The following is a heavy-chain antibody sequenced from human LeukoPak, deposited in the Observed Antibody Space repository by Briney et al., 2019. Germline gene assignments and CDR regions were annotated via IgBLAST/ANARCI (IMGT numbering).Heavy chain of an antibody. CDR1: GYTFTSYD. J-gene: IGHJ4*02. CDR2: MNPNSGNT. Sequence: GASVKVSCKASGYTFTSYDINWVRQATGQGLEWMGWMNPNSGNTGYAQKFQGRVTMTRNTSISTAYMELSSLRSEDTAVYHCARGFLARGGRYGDYRYWGQGTLVTVSS. V-gene: IGHV1-8*01. CDR3: ARGFLARGGRYGDYRY. D-gene: IGHD4-17*01.